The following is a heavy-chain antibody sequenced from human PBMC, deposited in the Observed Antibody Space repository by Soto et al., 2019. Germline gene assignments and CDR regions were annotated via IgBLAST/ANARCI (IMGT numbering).Heavy chain of an antibody. CDR1: GDSVSSNSAA. Sequence: QVQLQQSGPGLVKPSQTLSLTCAISGDSVSSNSAAWNWIRRSPSGGLEWLGRTYYRSRWYNDFAVSVRSRITINPDTSNNQFSLHLNAVTPEDTAVYYCAGPTSLQWYYMDVWGKGTTVTVSS. D-gene: IGHD1-26*01. CDR2: TYYRSRWYN. V-gene: IGHV6-1*01. CDR3: AGPTSLQWYYMDV. J-gene: IGHJ6*03.